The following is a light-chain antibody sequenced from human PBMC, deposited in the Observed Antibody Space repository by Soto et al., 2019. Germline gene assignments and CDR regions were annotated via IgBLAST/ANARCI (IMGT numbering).Light chain of an antibody. J-gene: IGLJ1*01. CDR2: EAT. CDR1: SSDVGSFNL. CDR3: CSYAGSSTYV. Sequence: QSVLTQPASVSGSPGQSITISCTGTSSDVGSFNLVSWYQQHPGKAPKLMIYEATKRPSGVSNRFSGSKSGNTASLTISGLQAEDEADYYCCSYAGSSTYVFGSWTKLTVL. V-gene: IGLV2-23*01.